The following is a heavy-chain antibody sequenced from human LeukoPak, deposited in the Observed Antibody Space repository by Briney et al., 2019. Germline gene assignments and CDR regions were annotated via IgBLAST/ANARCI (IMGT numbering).Heavy chain of an antibody. J-gene: IGHJ5*02. CDR1: GGSFSGYY. CDR3: ARRSSWFPYWFDP. D-gene: IGHD6-13*01. CDR2: INHSGST. V-gene: IGHV4-34*01. Sequence: SETLSLTCAVYGGSFSGYYWSWIRQPPGKGLEWIGEINHSGSTNYNPSLKSRVTISGDTSKNQFYLKLSSVTAADTAVYYCARRSSWFPYWFDPWGQGTLVTVSS.